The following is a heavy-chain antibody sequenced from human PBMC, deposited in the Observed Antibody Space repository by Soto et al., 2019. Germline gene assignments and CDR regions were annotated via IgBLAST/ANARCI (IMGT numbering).Heavy chain of an antibody. D-gene: IGHD1-20*01. V-gene: IGHV5-51*01. Sequence: GESLKISCKGSGYSFITYWIGWVRQMPGKDLEWVGIIYPGDSTTRYSPSFQGQVTISADKSISTAYLQWSSLKASDNAIYYCARQAGITGAGGFEYWGQGTLVTVSS. CDR3: ARQAGITGAGGFEY. CDR2: IYPGDSTT. J-gene: IGHJ4*02. CDR1: GYSFITYW.